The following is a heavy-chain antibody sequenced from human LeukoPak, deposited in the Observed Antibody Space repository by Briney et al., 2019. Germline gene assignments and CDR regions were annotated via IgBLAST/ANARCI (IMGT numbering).Heavy chain of an antibody. J-gene: IGHJ5*02. CDR3: ARDSTIFGVVIGFDP. CDR2: IIPIFGTP. Sequence: SVKVSCKASGGTFSSYAISWVRQAPGQGLEWMGGIIPIFGTPKYAQKFQGRVTITADESTSTAYMELSSLRSEDTAVYYCARDSTIFGVVIGFDPWGQGTLVTVSS. CDR1: GGTFSSYA. D-gene: IGHD3-3*01. V-gene: IGHV1-69*01.